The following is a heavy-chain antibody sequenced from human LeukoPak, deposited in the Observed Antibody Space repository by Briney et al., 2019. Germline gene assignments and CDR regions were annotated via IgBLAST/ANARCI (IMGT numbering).Heavy chain of an antibody. J-gene: IGHJ5*02. D-gene: IGHD3-16*01. CDR3: ARGFTGGGS. CDR1: GGYFRGFY. V-gene: IGHV4-34*01. CDR2: INHSGST. Sequence: SETLSLTCAGYGGYFRGFYWSWVRQPPGKGLEWIGEINHSGSTNYNPSLKSRVTISVDTSKNQFSLKLSSVTAADTAVFYCARGFTGGGSWGQGTLVTVSS.